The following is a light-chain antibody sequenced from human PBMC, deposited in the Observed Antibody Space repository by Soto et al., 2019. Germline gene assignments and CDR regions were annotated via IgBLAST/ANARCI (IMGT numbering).Light chain of an antibody. CDR2: SAS. V-gene: IGKV1-9*01. CDR1: QDINKF. J-gene: IGKJ2*01. Sequence: IQLTQSPSSLSASVGDRVTLTWRASQDINKFLAWFQQNPGKAPKLLVYSASTLHSGVPSRFSGSGSGTDFALTISSRQPEDFATYYCQQLKTYAYTFGQGTRLDIK. CDR3: QQLKTYAYT.